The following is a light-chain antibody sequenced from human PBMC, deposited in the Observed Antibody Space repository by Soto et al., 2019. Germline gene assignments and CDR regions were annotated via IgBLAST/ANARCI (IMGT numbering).Light chain of an antibody. CDR1: ESANSN. Sequence: EIVMTQSPATVSVSPGERATLSCRASESANSNLAWYQQKPGQAPRLLIYGASTRATGIPARFSDSGSGTEFTLTISSLQSEDFAVYYCQQFQKWPLTFGGGTNVEIK. CDR2: GAS. J-gene: IGKJ4*01. V-gene: IGKV3-15*01. CDR3: QQFQKWPLT.